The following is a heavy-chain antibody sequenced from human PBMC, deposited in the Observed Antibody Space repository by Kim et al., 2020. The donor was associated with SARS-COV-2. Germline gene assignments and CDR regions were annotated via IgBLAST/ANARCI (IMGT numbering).Heavy chain of an antibody. Sequence: SETLSLTCAVYGGSFSGYYWSWIRQPPGKGLEWIGEINHSGSTNYNPSLKSRVTISVDTSKNQFSLKLSSVTAADTAVYYCARGREVPAARGNWFDPWGQGTLVTVSS. CDR2: INHSGST. V-gene: IGHV4-34*01. CDR3: ARGREVPAARGNWFDP. J-gene: IGHJ5*02. D-gene: IGHD2-2*01. CDR1: GGSFSGYY.